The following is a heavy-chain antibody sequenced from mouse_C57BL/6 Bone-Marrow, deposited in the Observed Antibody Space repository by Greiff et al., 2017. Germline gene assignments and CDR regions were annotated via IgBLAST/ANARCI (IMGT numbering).Heavy chain of an antibody. J-gene: IGHJ2*01. CDR1: GYTFTSYW. D-gene: IGHD4-1*02. CDR3: ATTGFDY. Sequence: QVQLQQPGAELVMPGASVKLSCKASGYTFTSYWMHWVKQRPGQGLEWIGEIDPSDSYTNYNQNFKGKSTLTVDKSSSTASMQLSSLTSEDSAVYYCATTGFDYWGQGTTLTVSS. V-gene: IGHV1-69*01. CDR2: IDPSDSYT.